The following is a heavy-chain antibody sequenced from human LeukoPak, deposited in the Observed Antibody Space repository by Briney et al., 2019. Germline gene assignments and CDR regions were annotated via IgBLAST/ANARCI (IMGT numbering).Heavy chain of an antibody. D-gene: IGHD7-27*01. CDR3: ASNLGLEEEDY. CDR2: IIPIFGTA. V-gene: IGHV1-69*13. J-gene: IGHJ4*02. CDR1: GGTFSSYA. Sequence: ASVKVSCKASGGTFSSYAISWVRQAPGQGLEWMGGIIPIFGTANYAQKFQGRVTITADESTSTAYMEPSSLRSEDTAVYYCASNLGLEEEDYWGQGTLVTVSS.